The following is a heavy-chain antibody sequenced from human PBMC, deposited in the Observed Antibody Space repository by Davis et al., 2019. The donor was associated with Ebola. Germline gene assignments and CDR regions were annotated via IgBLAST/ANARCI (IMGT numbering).Heavy chain of an antibody. CDR3: AREGGSLRGYNWFDP. V-gene: IGHV3-30-3*01. CDR1: GFTFSSYA. Sequence: SCAASGFTFSSYAMHWVRQAPGKGLEWVAVISYDGSNKYYADSVKGRFTISRDNSKNTLYLQMNSLRAEDTAVYYCAREGGSLRGYNWFDPWGQGTLVTVSS. CDR2: ISYDGSNK. D-gene: IGHD2-15*01. J-gene: IGHJ5*02.